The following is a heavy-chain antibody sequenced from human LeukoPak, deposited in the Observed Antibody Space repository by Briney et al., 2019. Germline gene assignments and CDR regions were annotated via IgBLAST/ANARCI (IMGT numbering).Heavy chain of an antibody. CDR2: INHSGST. J-gene: IGHJ5*02. Sequence: PSETLSLTCTVSGGSINSYYWSWIRQPPGKGLEWIGEINHSGSTNYNPSLKSRVTISVDTSKSQFSLKLSSVTAADTAVYYCASGRYYDFWSGYGSDWFDPWGQGTLVTVSS. D-gene: IGHD3-3*01. CDR3: ASGRYYDFWSGYGSDWFDP. V-gene: IGHV4-34*01. CDR1: GGSINSYY.